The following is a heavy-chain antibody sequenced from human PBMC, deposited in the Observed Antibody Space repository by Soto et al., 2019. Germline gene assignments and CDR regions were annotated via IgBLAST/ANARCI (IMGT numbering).Heavy chain of an antibody. J-gene: IGHJ6*02. D-gene: IGHD5-18*01. V-gene: IGHV3-13*05. CDR1: GFTFSNFD. CDR3: SRADTGRLPRRADYYYAMDV. Sequence: EVQLVESGGGLVQPGESLRLSCATSGFTFSNFDMHWVRQVPGKGLEWVSAIGAARDPYYLGSVNGRFTISRENAKNSVYLQMHDLRAGDSAVYYCSRADTGRLPRRADYYYAMDVWGQGPTVTVSS. CDR2: IGAARDP.